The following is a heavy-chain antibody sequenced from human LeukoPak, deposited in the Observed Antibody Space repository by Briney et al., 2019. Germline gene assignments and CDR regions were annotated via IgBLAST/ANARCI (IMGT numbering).Heavy chain of an antibody. V-gene: IGHV3-7*01. CDR1: GFTFSSYW. D-gene: IGHD3-22*01. CDR2: IKQDGSEK. Sequence: GGSLRLSCAASGFTFSSYWMSWVRQAPGKGLEWVANIKQDGSEKYYVDSVKGRYTISRDNAKNSLYLQMNSLRAEDTAVYYCARVFWETVNTSYYSDFWGQGTLVTASS. CDR3: ARVFWETVNTSYYSDF. J-gene: IGHJ4*02.